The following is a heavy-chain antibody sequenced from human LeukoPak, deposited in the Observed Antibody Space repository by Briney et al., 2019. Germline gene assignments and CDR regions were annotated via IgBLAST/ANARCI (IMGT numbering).Heavy chain of an antibody. V-gene: IGHV3-30*18. J-gene: IGHJ5*02. Sequence: GGSLRLSCAASGFTFSSYGMHWVRQAPGKGLEWVAVISYDGSNKYYADSVKGRITISRDNSKNTLYLQMNSLRAEDTAVYYCAKDGRVLRYFDWLSNDDNWFDPWGQGTLVTVSS. D-gene: IGHD3-9*01. CDR3: AKDGRVLRYFDWLSNDDNWFDP. CDR2: ISYDGSNK. CDR1: GFTFSSYG.